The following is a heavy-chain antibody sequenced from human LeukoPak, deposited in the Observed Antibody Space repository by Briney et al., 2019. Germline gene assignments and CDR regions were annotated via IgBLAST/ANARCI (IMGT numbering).Heavy chain of an antibody. D-gene: IGHD2-2*01. CDR3: ARDLVVVPAAIDAFDI. CDR1: GYTFTSYA. J-gene: IGHJ3*02. Sequence: GASVKVSCKASGYTFTSYAMHWVRQAPGQRLEWMGWINAGNGNTKYSQKFQGRVTITRDTSASTAYMELRSLRSDDTAVYYCARDLVVVPAAIDAFDIWGQGTMVTVSS. V-gene: IGHV1-3*01. CDR2: INAGNGNT.